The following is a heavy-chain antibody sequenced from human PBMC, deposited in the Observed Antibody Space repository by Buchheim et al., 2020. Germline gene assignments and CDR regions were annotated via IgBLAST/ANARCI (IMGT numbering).Heavy chain of an antibody. CDR3: ASVPVGDDYDILTGYFDY. D-gene: IGHD3-9*01. J-gene: IGHJ4*02. V-gene: IGHV3-66*02. CDR2: IYSGGST. Sequence: EVQLVESGGGLVQPGGSLRLSCAASGFTVSSNYMSWVRQAPGKGLEWVSVIYSGGSTYYADSVKGRFSISRDNSKNTLYLQMNSLRAVDTAVYYCASVPVGDDYDILTGYFDYWGQGTL. CDR1: GFTVSSNY.